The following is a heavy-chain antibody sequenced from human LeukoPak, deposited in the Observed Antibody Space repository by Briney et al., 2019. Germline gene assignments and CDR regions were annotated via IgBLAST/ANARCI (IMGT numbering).Heavy chain of an antibody. J-gene: IGHJ4*02. CDR2: IYHSGST. CDR1: GYSISSGYY. Sequence: PSETLSLTCTVSGYSISSGYYWGWIRQPPGKGLEWIGTIYHSGSTYYNPSLKSRVTISVDTSKNQFSLKLRSVTAADTAVYYCARVPYSISWYYFDCWGQGTRVTVSS. D-gene: IGHD6-13*01. CDR3: ARVPYSISWYYFDC. V-gene: IGHV4-38-2*02.